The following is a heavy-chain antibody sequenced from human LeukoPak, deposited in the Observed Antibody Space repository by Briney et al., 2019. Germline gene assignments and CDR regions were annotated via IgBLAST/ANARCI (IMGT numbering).Heavy chain of an antibody. CDR1: GFTFSSYA. CDR2: ISYDGSSK. J-gene: IGHJ3*02. D-gene: IGHD3-22*01. CDR3: ARCRGYYYVENDAFDI. Sequence: PGGSLRLSCAASGFTFSSYAMHWVRQAPGKGLEWVAVISYDGSSKYYADSVKGRFTISRDNSKNTLSLQMNSLRADDTAVYYCARCRGYYYVENDAFDIWGQGTMVTVSS. V-gene: IGHV3-30*14.